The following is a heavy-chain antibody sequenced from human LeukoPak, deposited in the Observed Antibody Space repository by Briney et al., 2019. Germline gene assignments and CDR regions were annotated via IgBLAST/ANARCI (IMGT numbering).Heavy chain of an antibody. Sequence: GGSLRLSCAASGFTFSSYWMHWVRQAPGKGLVWVSRINSDGSSTSYADSVKGRFTISRDNSKNTLCLQMNSLRAEDTAVYYCARDWPSGWQQLPDYDAVDIWGQGTMVTVSS. CDR1: GFTFSSYW. V-gene: IGHV3-74*01. CDR3: ARDWPSGWQQLPDYDAVDI. D-gene: IGHD6-13*01. J-gene: IGHJ3*02. CDR2: INSDGSST.